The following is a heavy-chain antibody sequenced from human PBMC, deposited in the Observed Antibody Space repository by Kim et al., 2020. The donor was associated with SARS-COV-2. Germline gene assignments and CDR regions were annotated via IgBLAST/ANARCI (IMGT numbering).Heavy chain of an antibody. CDR2: INPGDSDT. CDR3: ARHGRLGGIAVAGTWWFDP. D-gene: IGHD6-19*01. J-gene: IGHJ5*02. CDR1: GYSFTSYW. V-gene: IGHV5-51*01. Sequence: GESLKISCQGSGYSFTSYWIGWVRQMPGKGLEWMGIINPGDSDTRYSPSFQGQVTISADKSISTAYLQWISLRASDTAMYYCARHGRLGGIAVAGTWWFDPWGQGTLVTVSS.